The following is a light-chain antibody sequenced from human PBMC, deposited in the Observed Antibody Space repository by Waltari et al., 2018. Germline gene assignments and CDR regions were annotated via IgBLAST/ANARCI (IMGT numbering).Light chain of an antibody. CDR3: AAWDDGLSGRWV. CDR1: SSNIGSNY. J-gene: IGLJ3*02. CDR2: RNN. Sequence: QSVLTQPPSASGPPGQRVTISCSGSSSNIGSNYVYWYQQLPGTAPKLLIYRNNQRPSGVPDRFSDSKSGTSASLAISGLRSEDEADYYCAAWDDGLSGRWVFGGGTKLTVL. V-gene: IGLV1-47*01.